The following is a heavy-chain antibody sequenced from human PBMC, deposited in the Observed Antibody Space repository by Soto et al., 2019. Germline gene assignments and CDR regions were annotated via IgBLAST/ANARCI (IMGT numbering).Heavy chain of an antibody. D-gene: IGHD3-16*01. J-gene: IGHJ3*02. CDR3: AREAVMITFGGVKRRAFDI. V-gene: IGHV4-59*01. CDR2: IYYSGST. CDR1: GGSISSYY. Sequence: PSETLSLTCTVSGGSISSYYWSWIRQPPGKGLEWIGYIYYSGSTNYNPSLKSRVTISVDTSKNQFSLKLSSVTAADTAVYYCAREAVMITFGGVKRRAFDICGQGTTVTV.